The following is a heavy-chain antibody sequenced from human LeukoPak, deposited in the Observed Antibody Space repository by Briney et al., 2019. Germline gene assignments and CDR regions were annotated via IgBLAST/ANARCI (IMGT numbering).Heavy chain of an antibody. CDR3: ARVSRGNYDGSGYSD. CDR2: VYSGGFT. CDR1: GFSVTNNY. V-gene: IGHV3-53*01. J-gene: IGHJ4*02. Sequence: PGGSLRLSCTVSGFSVTNNYMSWVRQAPGKGLEWVAVVYSGGFTNYADSVEGRFTLSRDSSKNTLFLQMNTLKVEDTAVYYCARVSRGNYDGSGYSDWGQGTQVIVSS. D-gene: IGHD3-16*01.